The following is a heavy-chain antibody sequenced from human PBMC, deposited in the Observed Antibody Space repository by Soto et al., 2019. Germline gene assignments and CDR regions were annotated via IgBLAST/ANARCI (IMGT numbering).Heavy chain of an antibody. J-gene: IGHJ3*02. CDR1: GFSLRSSGMG. CDR3: AHSSRWLQLRDAFDI. Sequence: QITLKESGPTVVKPTQTLTLTCTFSGFSLRSSGMGVGWIRQPPGKALEWLALIYWDDDKRYSPSLKSRLNITKDTFKNRVVLTMTHMNPVDTATYFSAHSSRWLQLRDAFDIWGQGTMVTVSS. CDR2: IYWDDDK. D-gene: IGHD1-1*01. V-gene: IGHV2-5*02.